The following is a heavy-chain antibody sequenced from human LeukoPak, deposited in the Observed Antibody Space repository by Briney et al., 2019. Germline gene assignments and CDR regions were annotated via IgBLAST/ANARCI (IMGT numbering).Heavy chain of an antibody. CDR1: SGSISSYY. Sequence: SETLSLTCPVSSGSISSYYWGWIRQPPGKGLEWIGYMYNSGSTNYNPSLKGRVTISVDTSKNQFSLKLSSVTAADTAVYYCARAAYGGDSNVYFAYWGQGTLVTVSS. J-gene: IGHJ4*02. CDR3: ARAAYGGDSNVYFAY. D-gene: IGHD4-23*01. CDR2: MYNSGST. V-gene: IGHV4-59*01.